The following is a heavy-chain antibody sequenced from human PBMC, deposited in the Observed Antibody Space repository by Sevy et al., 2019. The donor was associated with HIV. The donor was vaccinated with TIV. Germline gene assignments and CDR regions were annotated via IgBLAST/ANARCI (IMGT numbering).Heavy chain of an antibody. J-gene: IGHJ6*02. D-gene: IGHD1-1*01. CDR3: TLDGIWNVGNNSYYGMDV. Sequence: GGSLRLSCAASGFTFSHAWMSWVRQAPGKGLEWVGRIKSKTDGGTIDYVAPVKGRFTIARDDSKNTLYLQLNSLKSEDTAVYYCTLDGIWNVGNNSYYGMDVWGQGTTVTVSS. CDR1: GFTFSHAW. CDR2: IKSKTDGGTI. V-gene: IGHV3-15*01.